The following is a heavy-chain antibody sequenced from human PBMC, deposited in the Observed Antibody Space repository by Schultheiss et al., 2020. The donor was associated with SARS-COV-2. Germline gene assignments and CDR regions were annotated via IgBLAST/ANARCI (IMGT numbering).Heavy chain of an antibody. Sequence: SETLSLTCAVSGDSISSESWWTWVRQPPGKGLEWIGEIHHSGSANYHPSLKSRATILLDTSNNHFSLNLNSVTTADTAVYYCARVTYCGADCYSEHSFDVWGQGTMVTVSS. CDR3: ARVTYCGADCYSEHSFDV. CDR2: IHHSGSA. D-gene: IGHD2-21*02. J-gene: IGHJ3*01. V-gene: IGHV4-4*02. CDR1: GDSISSESW.